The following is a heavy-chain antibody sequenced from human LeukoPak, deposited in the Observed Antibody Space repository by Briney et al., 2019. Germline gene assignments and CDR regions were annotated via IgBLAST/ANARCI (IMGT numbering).Heavy chain of an antibody. J-gene: IGHJ4*02. CDR3: ARVIGRFGEEIDY. CDR2: IYYSGST. CDR1: GVSISTYY. Sequence: SQTLSLTSTVSGVSISTYYWNSIRQPPGKGLQWIGYIYYSGSTNYNTSPTSRVIISIDTSKNQFAVKLSSVSAADTAVYYCARVIGRFGEEIDYWGQGTLVTVSS. V-gene: IGHV4-59*01. D-gene: IGHD3-10*01.